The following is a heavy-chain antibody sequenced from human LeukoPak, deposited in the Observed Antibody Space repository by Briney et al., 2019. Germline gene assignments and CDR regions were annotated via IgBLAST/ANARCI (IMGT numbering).Heavy chain of an antibody. CDR3: ARDVTYHGGDWFDP. D-gene: IGHD4-23*01. Sequence: GGSLRLSCAASKFTFSSYSMSWVRQAPGKGLEWVSYISSTASSIYYADSVKGRFTISRDNAKNSLYLQMNSLRAEDTAVYYCARDVTYHGGDWFDPWGQGILVTVSS. CDR1: KFTFSSYS. J-gene: IGHJ5*02. CDR2: ISSTASSI. V-gene: IGHV3-48*04.